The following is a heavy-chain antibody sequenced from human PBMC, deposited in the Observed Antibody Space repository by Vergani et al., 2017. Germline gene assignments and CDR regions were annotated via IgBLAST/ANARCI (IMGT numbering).Heavy chain of an antibody. CDR3: TTSEWLFFDY. Sequence: EVQLVESGGGLVKPGGSLRLPCAASVFTFSNAWMSWVRQAPVKGLEWVGRIKSKTDGGTTDYAAPVKGRFTISRDDSKHTLYLQMNSLKTEDTAVYYCTTSEWLFFDYWGQGTLVTVSS. CDR2: IKSKTDGGTT. V-gene: IGHV3-15*01. D-gene: IGHD3-3*01. CDR1: VFTFSNAW. J-gene: IGHJ4*02.